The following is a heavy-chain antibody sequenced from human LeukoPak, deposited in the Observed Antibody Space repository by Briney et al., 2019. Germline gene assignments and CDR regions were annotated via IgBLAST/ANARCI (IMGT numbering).Heavy chain of an antibody. Sequence: SETLSLTCTVSGGSISSYYWSWLRQPPGKGLEWIGYIYYSGSTNYNPSLKSRVTISVDTSKNQFSLKLSSVTAADTAVYYCARSLEYYYDSSGPDAFDIWGQGTMVTVSS. CDR1: GGSISSYY. V-gene: IGHV4-59*01. D-gene: IGHD3-22*01. J-gene: IGHJ3*02. CDR3: ARSLEYYYDSSGPDAFDI. CDR2: IYYSGST.